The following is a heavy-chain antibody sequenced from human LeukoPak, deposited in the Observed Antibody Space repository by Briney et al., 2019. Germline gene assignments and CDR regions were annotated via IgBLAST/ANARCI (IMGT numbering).Heavy chain of an antibody. J-gene: IGHJ4*02. CDR2: INPKNGGT. V-gene: IGHV1-2*02. CDR1: GYTSTGYY. Sequence: ASVKVSCKASGYTSTGYYMHWVRQAPGQGLEWMGLINPKNGGTSYAQKSQGRVTMTRDTSITTAYMELSSLRSDDTAVYYCARDSRVTNGDYWGQGTLVTVSS. CDR3: ARDSRVTNGDY. D-gene: IGHD3-10*01.